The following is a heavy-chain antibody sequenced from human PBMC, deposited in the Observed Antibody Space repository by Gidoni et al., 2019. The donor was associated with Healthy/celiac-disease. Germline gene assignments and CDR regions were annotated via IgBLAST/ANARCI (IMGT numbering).Heavy chain of an antibody. CDR2: ISSSSSDT. CDR1: GFTFSDYY. Sequence: QVQLVESGGGLVKPGGSLRLSCAASGFTFSDYYMSWIRQAPGKGLECVSYISSSSSDTNYADSVKGRFTISRDNAKNSLYLQMNSLRAEDTAVYYCARAGITMVRGVIVGAFDIWGQGTMVTVSS. D-gene: IGHD3-10*01. CDR3: ARAGITMVRGVIVGAFDI. J-gene: IGHJ3*02. V-gene: IGHV3-11*06.